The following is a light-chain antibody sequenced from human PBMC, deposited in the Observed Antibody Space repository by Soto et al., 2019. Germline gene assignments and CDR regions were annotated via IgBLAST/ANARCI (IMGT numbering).Light chain of an antibody. V-gene: IGKV3-15*01. J-gene: IGKJ2*01. CDR3: EQYNNWRAYT. CDR2: GAS. CDR1: QSVSSN. Sequence: EIVMTQSPATLSVSPGERATLSCRASQSVSSNLDWYQQKPGKAPRLLIYGASTRAPGIPPRFSGSGSGTEFTLTISSLQSEDFAVYYYEQYNNWRAYTFGQGTKLEIK.